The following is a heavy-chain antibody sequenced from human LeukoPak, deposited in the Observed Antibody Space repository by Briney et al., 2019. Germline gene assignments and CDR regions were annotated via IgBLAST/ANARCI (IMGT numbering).Heavy chain of an antibody. V-gene: IGHV1-69*13. CDR3: ARNYDSSGPQKNFFDF. CDR1: GVTFSSYG. Sequence: SVKVSCKASGVTFSSYGITWVRQAPGQGLEWMGGIIPIFGKTNYAQKFQGRVTITADESTSTAYLEVNSLTSADTAMYYCARNYDSSGPQKNFFDFWGQGTLVTVSS. CDR2: IIPIFGKT. D-gene: IGHD3-22*01. J-gene: IGHJ4*02.